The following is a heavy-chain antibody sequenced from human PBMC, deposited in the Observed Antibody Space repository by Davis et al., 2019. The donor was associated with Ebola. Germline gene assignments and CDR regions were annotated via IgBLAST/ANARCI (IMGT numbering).Heavy chain of an antibody. CDR1: GYTFIDYG. V-gene: IGHV1-18*04. CDR2: ISTFTGDT. Sequence: ASVKVSCKTSGYTFIDYGITWVRQAPGQGLEWVGWISTFTGDTNYAHKPRGRVTMTTDTSATKVYMELRSLGSDDTAVYYCARESGYCNEGTGCYGVVNWFEPWGQGTLVTVSS. CDR3: ARESGYCNEGTGCYGVVNWFEP. D-gene: IGHD2-15*01. J-gene: IGHJ5*02.